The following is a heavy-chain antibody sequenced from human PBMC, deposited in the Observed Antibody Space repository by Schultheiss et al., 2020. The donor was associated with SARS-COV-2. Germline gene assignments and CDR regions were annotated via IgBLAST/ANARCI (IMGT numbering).Heavy chain of an antibody. J-gene: IGHJ6*04. CDR2: INPNSGAT. V-gene: IGHV1-2*02. Sequence: ASVKVSCKASGYTFTSYGISWVRQAPGQGLEWMGWINPNSGATNYAQKFQGRVTMTRDTSISTAYMELSRLRSDDTAVYYCARENLLYYYGMDVWGEGTTVTVSS. CDR3: ARENLLYYYGMDV. CDR1: GYTFTSYG.